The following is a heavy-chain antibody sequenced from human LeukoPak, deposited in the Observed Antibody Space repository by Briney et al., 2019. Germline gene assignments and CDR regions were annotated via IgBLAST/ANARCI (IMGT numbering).Heavy chain of an antibody. Sequence: PGRSLRLSCAASGFTFSSYGMHWVRQAPGKGLEWVAVISYDGSDKYFADSVKGRFTISGDNSKNTLYLQMNSLRAEDTAVYYCARGRYCSSSSCYFDYWGQGTLVTVSS. D-gene: IGHD2-2*01. J-gene: IGHJ4*02. CDR3: ARGRYCSSSSCYFDY. CDR2: ISYDGSDK. V-gene: IGHV3-30*03. CDR1: GFTFSSYG.